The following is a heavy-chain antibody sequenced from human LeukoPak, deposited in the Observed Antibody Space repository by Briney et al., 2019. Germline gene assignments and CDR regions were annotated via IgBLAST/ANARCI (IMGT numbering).Heavy chain of an antibody. CDR2: IYYSGYT. Sequence: PSQTLSLTCTVSGGSISSGSYYWSWIRQPAGKGLEWIASIYYSGYTFYNPSLKSRVTISIDTSKNQFSLKLSSVTAADTAVYYCARAGSIAVAGFDYWGQGTLVTVSS. CDR3: ARAGSIAVAGFDY. V-gene: IGHV4-61*02. D-gene: IGHD6-19*01. CDR1: GGSISSGSYY. J-gene: IGHJ4*02.